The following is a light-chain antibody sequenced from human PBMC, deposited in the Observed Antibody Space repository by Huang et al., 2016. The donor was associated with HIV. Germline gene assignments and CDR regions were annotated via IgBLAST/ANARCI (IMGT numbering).Light chain of an antibody. CDR1: QSVRSN. Sequence: EIVMTQSPGTLSVSPGERATLSCRASQSVRSNLAWDQQKPGQAPRLPIYDASTRATGVPARFSGSGSGAQFTRSISSLQSEDFAVYYCQQYDNWPPFTFGPGTKVDIK. CDR2: DAS. CDR3: QQYDNWPPFT. J-gene: IGKJ3*01. V-gene: IGKV3-15*01.